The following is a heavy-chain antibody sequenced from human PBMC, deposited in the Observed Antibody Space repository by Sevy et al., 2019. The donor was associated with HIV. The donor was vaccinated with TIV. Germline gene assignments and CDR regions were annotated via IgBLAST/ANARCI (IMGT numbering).Heavy chain of an antibody. D-gene: IGHD2-8*01. CDR2: FSFGCGRI. J-gene: IGHJ4*02. Sequence: GGSLRLSCAASGFTFAKYSMSWVRQAPGKGLEWVSTFSFGCGRINYADSVKGRFTISRHDSKNTLFLQMNSLRAEDTATYFCAREGCTQPHDYWGQGTLVTVS. CDR3: AREGCTQPHDY. V-gene: IGHV3-23*01. CDR1: GFTFAKYS.